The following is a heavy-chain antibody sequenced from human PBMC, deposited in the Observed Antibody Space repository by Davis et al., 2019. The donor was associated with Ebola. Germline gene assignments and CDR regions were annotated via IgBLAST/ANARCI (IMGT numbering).Heavy chain of an antibody. J-gene: IGHJ6*02. CDR1: GFTFSSYA. V-gene: IGHV3-23*01. Sequence: GESLKISCAASGFTFSSYAMSWVRQAPGKGLEWVSAISGSGGSTYYADSMKGRFTISRDNSKNTLYLQMNSLRAEDTAVYYCAHYTPRYYYGMDVWGQGTTVTVSS. CDR2: ISGSGGST. D-gene: IGHD4-11*01. CDR3: AHYTPRYYYGMDV.